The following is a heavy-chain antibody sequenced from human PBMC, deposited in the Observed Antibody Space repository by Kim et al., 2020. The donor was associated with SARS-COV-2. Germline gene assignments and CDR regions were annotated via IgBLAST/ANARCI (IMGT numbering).Heavy chain of an antibody. CDR1: GFTFSSYA. V-gene: IGHV3-30*04. CDR2: ISYDGSNK. D-gene: IGHD3-22*01. Sequence: GGSLRLSCAASGFTFSSYAMHWVRQAPGKGLEWVAVISYDGSNKYYADSVKGRFTISRDNSKNTLYLQMNSLRAEDTAVYYCAREITMIVVANNWGQGTLVTVSS. CDR3: AREITMIVVANN. J-gene: IGHJ4*02.